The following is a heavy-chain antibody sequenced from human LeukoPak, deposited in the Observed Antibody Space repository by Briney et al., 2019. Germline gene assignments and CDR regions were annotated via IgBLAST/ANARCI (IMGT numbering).Heavy chain of an antibody. V-gene: IGHV3-23*01. CDR2: ISGSGGST. J-gene: IGHJ4*02. Sequence: PGGSLRLSCAASGFTFSSYAMSWVRQAPGKGLEWVSAISGSGGSTYYADSVEGRFTISRDNSKNTLYLQMNSLRAEDTAVYYCAKDLSYDSSGYRSDYWGQGTLVTVSS. D-gene: IGHD3-22*01. CDR1: GFTFSSYA. CDR3: AKDLSYDSSGYRSDY.